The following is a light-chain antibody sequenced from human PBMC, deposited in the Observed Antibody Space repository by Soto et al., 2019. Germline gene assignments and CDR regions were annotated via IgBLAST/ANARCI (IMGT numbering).Light chain of an antibody. CDR2: GAS. CDR3: QQYDSSYT. J-gene: IGKJ2*01. Sequence: EIVLTQSPDTLSLSPGERATLSCRASQTVTNNYLAWYQQKPGQAPRLVMSGASSRATGIPARFSGGGSETDFTLTISRLEPEDFAVYYCQQYDSSYTFGQGTKLEIK. CDR1: QTVTNNY. V-gene: IGKV3-20*01.